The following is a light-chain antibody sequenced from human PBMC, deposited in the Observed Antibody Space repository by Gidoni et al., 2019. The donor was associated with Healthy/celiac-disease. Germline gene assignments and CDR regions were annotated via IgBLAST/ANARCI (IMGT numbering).Light chain of an antibody. CDR1: QSVSSN. CDR2: GAS. Sequence: EIVMTQSPATLSVSPGERATLSCRASQSVSSNLAWYQQKPGQAPRLLIYGASTRATGIPARFSGSGSGTEFTLTISRLKSEDCAVYYCQQYNKWPPITFGQGTRLEIK. CDR3: QQYNKWPPIT. V-gene: IGKV3-15*01. J-gene: IGKJ5*01.